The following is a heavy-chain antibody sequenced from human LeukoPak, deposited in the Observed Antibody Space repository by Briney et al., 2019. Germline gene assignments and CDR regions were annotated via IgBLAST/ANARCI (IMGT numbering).Heavy chain of an antibody. V-gene: IGHV3-21*01. CDR1: GFTFSSYS. Sequence: GGSLRLSCAASGFTFSSYSMNWVRQAPGKGLEWVSSISSSSSYIYYADSVKGRFTISRDNAKNSLYLQMNSLRAEDTAVYYCARDAPVASRAFDIWGQGTMVTVSS. CDR2: ISSSSSYI. J-gene: IGHJ3*02. CDR3: ARDAPVASRAFDI.